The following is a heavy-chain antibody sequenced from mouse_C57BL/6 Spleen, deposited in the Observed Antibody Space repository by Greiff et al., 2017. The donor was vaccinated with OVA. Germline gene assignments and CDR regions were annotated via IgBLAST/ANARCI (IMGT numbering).Heavy chain of an antibody. CDR1: GYSITSGYY. CDR3: ARDSLYDYDAFAY. Sequence: EVKVEESGPGLVKPSQSLSLTCSVTGYSITSGYYWNWIRQFPGNKLEWMGYISYDGSNNYNPSLKNRISITRDTSKNQFFLKLNSVTTEDTATYYCARDSLYDYDAFAYWGQGTLVTVSA. J-gene: IGHJ3*01. D-gene: IGHD2-4*01. V-gene: IGHV3-6*01. CDR2: ISYDGSN.